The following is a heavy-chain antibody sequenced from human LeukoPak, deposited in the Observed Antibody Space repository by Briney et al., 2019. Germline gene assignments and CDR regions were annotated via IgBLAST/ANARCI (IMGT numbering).Heavy chain of an antibody. Sequence: GGSLRLSCAASGFTFSSYSMNWVRQAPGKGLEWVSYISSSSSTIYYADSVKGRFTISRDNAKNSVHLQMNSLRAEDTAVYYCATRLCTIAACRASSYKSLDVWGKGTTVTVSS. D-gene: IGHD2-8*01. V-gene: IGHV3-48*04. J-gene: IGHJ6*04. CDR3: ATRLCTIAACRASSYKSLDV. CDR1: GFTFSSYS. CDR2: ISSSSSTI.